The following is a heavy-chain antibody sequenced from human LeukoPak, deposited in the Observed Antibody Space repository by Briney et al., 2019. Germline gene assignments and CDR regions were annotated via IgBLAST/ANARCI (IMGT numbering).Heavy chain of an antibody. V-gene: IGHV3-30*03. Sequence: PGGSLRLSCAASEFTFNSHVMHWFRQAPGKGLEWVAVISADGKTAYYADSLKGRFTISRDNVKNTLYLQMNSLRAEDTAVYYCARTKYELPYNWFDPWGQGTLVTVSS. J-gene: IGHJ5*02. CDR2: ISADGKTA. CDR1: EFTFNSHV. CDR3: ARTKYELPYNWFDP. D-gene: IGHD2-2*01.